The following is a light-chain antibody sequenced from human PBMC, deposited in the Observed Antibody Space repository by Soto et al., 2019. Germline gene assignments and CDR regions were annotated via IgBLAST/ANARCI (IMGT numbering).Light chain of an antibody. J-gene: IGKJ4*01. V-gene: IGKV3-15*01. CDR2: VAS. CDR3: QQYNVWPLT. CDR1: QSVSNN. Sequence: EIVMTQSPATLSVSPEERATLSCRASQSVSNNLAWYQQKPGQTPELLIYVASTRATGIPARFSGSGSGTEFTLTISSLQSEDFAVYYCQQYNVWPLTFGGGTKVELK.